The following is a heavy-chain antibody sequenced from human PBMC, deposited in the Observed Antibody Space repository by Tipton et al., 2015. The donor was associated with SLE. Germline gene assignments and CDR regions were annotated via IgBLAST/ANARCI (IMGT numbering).Heavy chain of an antibody. V-gene: IGHV5-51*01. Sequence: VQLVQSGAEVKKPGESLKISCKGSGYIFTNYWIAWVRQMPGKGLEWMGIIYPGDSDTSYSPSFQGQVTISADKFISAAYLQWSSLKASDTAMYYCARRAGSTTAFDIWGQGTMVTVSS. D-gene: IGHD5/OR15-5a*01. CDR2: IYPGDSDT. CDR1: GYIFTNYW. J-gene: IGHJ3*02. CDR3: ARRAGSTTAFDI.